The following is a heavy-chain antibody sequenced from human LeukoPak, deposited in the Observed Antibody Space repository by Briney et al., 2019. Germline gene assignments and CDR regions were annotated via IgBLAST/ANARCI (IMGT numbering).Heavy chain of an antibody. D-gene: IGHD6-19*01. CDR3: ARSKSYSSGWTDFDY. Sequence: GGSLRLSCAASGFTFSNYDMHWVRQAPGKGLEWVSVIGTAGNTYYLGSVKGRFTISRENAKNSLFLRMNSLSAGDTAIYYCARSKSYSSGWTDFDYWGQGTLVTVSS. CDR1: GFTFSNYD. CDR2: IGTAGNT. V-gene: IGHV3-13*01. J-gene: IGHJ4*02.